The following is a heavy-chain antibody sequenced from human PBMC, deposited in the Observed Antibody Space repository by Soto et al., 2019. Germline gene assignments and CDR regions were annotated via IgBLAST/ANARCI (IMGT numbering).Heavy chain of an antibody. D-gene: IGHD4-17*01. J-gene: IGHJ6*02. CDR1: GFTFSGSA. CDR3: TVTTVTTLYYYAMDV. V-gene: IGHV3-73*01. Sequence: GFLRLSCAASGFTFSGSAMHWVRQASGKGLEWVGRIGSKTNNYATAYAAPVKGRFTISRDDSKNTAYLHTNSLKIEDTAVYYCTVTTVTTLYYYAMDVWGQGTTVTVSS. CDR2: IGSKTNNYAT.